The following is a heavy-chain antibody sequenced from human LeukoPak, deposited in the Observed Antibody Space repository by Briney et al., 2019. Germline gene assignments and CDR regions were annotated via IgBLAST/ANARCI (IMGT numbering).Heavy chain of an antibody. D-gene: IGHD4-11*01. CDR2: IYHSGST. Sequence: SQTLSLTCTVSGGSISSGGYYWSWIRQPPGKGLEWIGYIYHSGSTYYNPSLKSRVTISVDRSKNQFSLKLSSVTAADTAVYYCARWTYGNYVSEGWYFDYWGQGTLVTVSS. J-gene: IGHJ4*02. V-gene: IGHV4-30-2*01. CDR1: GGSISSGGYY. CDR3: ARWTYGNYVSEGWYFDY.